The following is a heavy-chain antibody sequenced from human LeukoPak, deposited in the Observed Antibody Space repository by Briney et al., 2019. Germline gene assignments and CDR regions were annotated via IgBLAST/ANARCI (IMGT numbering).Heavy chain of an antibody. D-gene: IGHD4-17*01. CDR3: AREDDYGEQY. Sequence: KSSETLSLTCTVSSASITSSPYFWGWIRQPAGKGLEWIGRIYTSGSTNYNPSLKSRVTMSVDTSKNQFSLKLSSVTAADTAVYYCAREDDYGEQYWGQGTLVTVSS. J-gene: IGHJ4*02. CDR1: SASITSSPYF. CDR2: IYTSGST. V-gene: IGHV4-61*02.